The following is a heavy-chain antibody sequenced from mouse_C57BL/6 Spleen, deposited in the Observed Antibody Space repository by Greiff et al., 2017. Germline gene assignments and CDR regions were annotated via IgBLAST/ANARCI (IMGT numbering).Heavy chain of an antibody. CDR3: ARWDGNYVGAMDY. J-gene: IGHJ4*01. V-gene: IGHV1-69*01. Sequence: QVQLKQSGAELVMPGASVKLSCKASGYTFTSYWMHWVKQRPGQGLEWIGEIDPSDSYTNYNQKFKGKSTLTVDKSSSTAYMQLSSLTSEDSAVYYCARWDGNYVGAMDYWGQGTSVTVSS. CDR1: GYTFTSYW. CDR2: IDPSDSYT. D-gene: IGHD2-1*01.